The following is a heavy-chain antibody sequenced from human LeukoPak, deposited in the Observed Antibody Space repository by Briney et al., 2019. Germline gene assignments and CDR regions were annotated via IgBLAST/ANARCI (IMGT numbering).Heavy chain of an antibody. CDR2: IYYSGNT. CDR1: GGSISSSSYY. J-gene: IGHJ4*02. CDR3: ARCFSRIRGVIRPPDY. V-gene: IGHV4-39*01. D-gene: IGHD3-10*01. Sequence: SETLSLTCTVSGGSISSSSYYWGWIRQPPGKGLEWIGSIYYSGNTYYNPSLKSRVTISVDTSKNQFSLKLSSVTAADTAVYYCARCFSRIRGVIRPPDYWGQGTLVTVSS.